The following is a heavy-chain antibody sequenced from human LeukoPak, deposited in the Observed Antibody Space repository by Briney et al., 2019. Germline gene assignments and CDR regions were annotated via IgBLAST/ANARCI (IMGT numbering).Heavy chain of an antibody. Sequence: SETLSLTCTVSGGSISNYYWSWIRQPPGKGLEWIGYIYYSGSTNYNPSLKSRVTISVDTSKNQFSLKLSSATAADTAVYYCATRGYCSSTSCYVRGANFDYWGQGTLVTVSS. J-gene: IGHJ4*02. D-gene: IGHD2-2*01. CDR1: GGSISNYY. V-gene: IGHV4-59*12. CDR3: ATRGYCSSTSCYVRGANFDY. CDR2: IYYSGST.